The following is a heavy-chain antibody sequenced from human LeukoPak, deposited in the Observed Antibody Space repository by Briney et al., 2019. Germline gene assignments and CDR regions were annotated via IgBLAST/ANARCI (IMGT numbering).Heavy chain of an antibody. CDR3: AREHSHNNWFFDL. J-gene: IGHJ2*01. CDR2: VAADGGHK. V-gene: IGHV3-30*03. D-gene: IGHD5-18*01. Sequence: PGGSLRLSCVGSGFTFSSNGIQWVRQAPGKGLEWVAVVAADGGHKVYSDSVKGRFSMSRDNSKNTAFLQMDSLGAEDEAVYFCAREHSHNNWFFDLWGPGTPVTVSS. CDR1: GFTFSSNG.